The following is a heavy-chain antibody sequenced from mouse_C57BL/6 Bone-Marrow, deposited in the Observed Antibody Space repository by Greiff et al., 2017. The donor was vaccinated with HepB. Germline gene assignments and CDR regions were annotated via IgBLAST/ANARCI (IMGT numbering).Heavy chain of an antibody. CDR2: INPDSSTI. CDR1: GVDFSRYW. D-gene: IGHD1-1*01. J-gene: IGHJ1*03. CDR3: ARQGIITTRWYFDV. V-gene: IGHV4-1*01. Sequence: AAEGVDFSRYWMSWVRRAPGKGLEWIGEINPDSSTINYAPSLKDKFIISRDNAKNTLYLQMSKVRSEDTALYYCARQGIITTRWYFDVWGTGTTVTVSS.